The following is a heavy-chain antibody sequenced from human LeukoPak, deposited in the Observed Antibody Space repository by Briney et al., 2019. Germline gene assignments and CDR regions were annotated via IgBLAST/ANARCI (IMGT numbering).Heavy chain of an antibody. CDR1: GFTFSSYA. CDR2: ISGSGGST. Sequence: SGGSLRLSCAASGFTFSSYAMSWVRQAPGKGLEWVSAISGSGGSTYYADSVKGRFTISRDNSKNTLYLQMNGLRAEDTAVYYCAKDPPGITIFGVVILGEGYFDYWGQGTLVTVSS. J-gene: IGHJ4*02. D-gene: IGHD3-3*01. CDR3: AKDPPGITIFGVVILGEGYFDY. V-gene: IGHV3-23*01.